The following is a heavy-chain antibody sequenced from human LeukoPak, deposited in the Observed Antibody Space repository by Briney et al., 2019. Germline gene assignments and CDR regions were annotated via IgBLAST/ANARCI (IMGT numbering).Heavy chain of an antibody. V-gene: IGHV3-74*01. J-gene: IGHJ4*02. CDR2: ITSDGSST. CDR3: ARDRGDVPDY. Sequence: GSLRLCCAASGFTFNTYCLHWVRQAPGKGLVWVSLITSDGSSTSYTDSVKGLFTISRDNAKNTLYLQMNSLTAEDTAVYYCARDRGDVPDYWGQANSFTVYS. D-gene: IGHD2-21*02. CDR1: GFTFNTYC.